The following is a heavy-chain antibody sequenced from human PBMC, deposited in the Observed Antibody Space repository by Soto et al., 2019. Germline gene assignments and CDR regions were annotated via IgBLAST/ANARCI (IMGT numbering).Heavy chain of an antibody. CDR2: IKEDGSAK. J-gene: IGHJ4*02. CDR1: EITVSDFW. CDR3: RHGHYVNY. V-gene: IGHV3-7*01. Sequence: PGGSLRLSCVGSEITVSDFWMSWVRQAPGKGLEWVATIKEDGSAKYYMDSVKGRFTISRDDAKNSFYLHMDTVRAEDTAVYFCRHGHYVNYWPPGTLVTVSS.